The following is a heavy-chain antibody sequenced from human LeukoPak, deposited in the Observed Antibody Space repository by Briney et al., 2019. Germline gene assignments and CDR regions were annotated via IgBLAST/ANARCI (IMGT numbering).Heavy chain of an antibody. V-gene: IGHV3-7*01. CDR3: ARYSRFCTSCNCRGDAFDL. J-gene: IGHJ3*01. CDR1: GVTFSDYW. CDR2: IKEDVSEE. D-gene: IGHD2-8*01. Sequence: GGSLRLSCAASGVTFSDYWLSWVCQCPGEGREWVANIKEDVSEEYYVDSLRGRFTISREKAKKTLCLQMDSLRAENTSVYYCARYSRFCTSCNCRGDAFDLWGQGTMVSVPS.